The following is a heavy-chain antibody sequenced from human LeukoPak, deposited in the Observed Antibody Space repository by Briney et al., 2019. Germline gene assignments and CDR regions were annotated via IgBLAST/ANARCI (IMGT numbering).Heavy chain of an antibody. CDR2: IYYSGST. CDR1: GGSISSYY. D-gene: IGHD3-22*01. V-gene: IGHV4-59*01. Sequence: PSETLSLTCTVSGGSISSYYWSWIRQPPGKGLEWIGCIYYSGSTNYNPSLKSRATISVDTSKNQFSLKLSSVTAADTAVYCCARVFSSGYHWSAFDIWGQGTMVTVSS. CDR3: ARVFSSGYHWSAFDI. J-gene: IGHJ3*02.